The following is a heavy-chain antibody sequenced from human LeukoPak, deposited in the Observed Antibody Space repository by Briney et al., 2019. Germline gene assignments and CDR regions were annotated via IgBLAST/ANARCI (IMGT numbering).Heavy chain of an antibody. J-gene: IGHJ6*02. Sequence: RPSETLSLTCTVSGYSISSGYYWGWIRQPPGKGLEWIGSIYHSGSTYYNPSLKSRVTISVDTSKNQFSLKLSSVTVADTAVYYCARGSSWSSGYGMDVRGQGTTVTVSS. V-gene: IGHV4-38-2*02. CDR2: IYHSGST. CDR3: ARGSSWSSGYGMDV. D-gene: IGHD6-13*01. CDR1: GYSISSGYY.